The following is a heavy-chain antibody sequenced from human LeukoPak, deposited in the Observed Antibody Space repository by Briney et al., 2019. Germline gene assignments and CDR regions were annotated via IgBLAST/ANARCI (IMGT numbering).Heavy chain of an antibody. CDR1: GFTFSSYG. CDR3: VRDGGSGSFDYDMDV. CDR2: IRYDGSNK. D-gene: IGHD3-10*01. J-gene: IGHJ6*03. Sequence: PGGSLRLSCAASGFTFSSYGMHWVRQAPGKGLEWVAFIRYDGSNKYYADSVKGRFTISRNNSKNTLYLQMNSLRAEDTAVYYCVRDGGSGSFDYDMDVWGKGTTVTISS. V-gene: IGHV3-30*02.